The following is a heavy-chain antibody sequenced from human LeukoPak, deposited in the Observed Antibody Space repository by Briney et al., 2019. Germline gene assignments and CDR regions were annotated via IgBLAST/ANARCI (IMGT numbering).Heavy chain of an antibody. CDR1: GYTFTIYG. D-gene: IGHD3-10*01. V-gene: IGHV1-18*01. Sequence: ASVTVSFTASGYTFTIYGISWGREGPGQGNGWMGWISVYKGNTNYTQKLQGRVTMTTDTSTSTAYMELRSLRSDDTAVYYCARDWDGSGSYYIKIDSWGQGTMVTASS. CDR3: ARDWDGSGSYYIKIDS. J-gene: IGHJ3*02. CDR2: ISVYKGNT.